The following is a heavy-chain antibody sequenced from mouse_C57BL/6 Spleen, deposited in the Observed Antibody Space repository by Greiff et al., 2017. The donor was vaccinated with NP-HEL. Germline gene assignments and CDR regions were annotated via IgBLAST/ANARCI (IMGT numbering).Heavy chain of an antibody. CDR1: GYTFTSYW. CDR3: ARGLYDFLFAY. V-gene: IGHV1-5*01. D-gene: IGHD2-3*01. Sequence: EVQLQQSGTVLARPGASVKMSCKTSGYTFTSYWMHWVKQRPGQGLEWIGAIYPGNSDTSYNQKFKGKATLTVDTSSSTAYMQLSSLTSEDSAVYYCARGLYDFLFAYWGQGTLVTVSA. J-gene: IGHJ3*01. CDR2: IYPGNSDT.